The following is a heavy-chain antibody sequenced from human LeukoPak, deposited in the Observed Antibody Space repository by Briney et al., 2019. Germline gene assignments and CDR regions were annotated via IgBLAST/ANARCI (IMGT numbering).Heavy chain of an antibody. CDR2: IYHSGST. D-gene: IGHD3-3*01. J-gene: IGHJ4*02. V-gene: IGHV4-30-2*05. CDR3: ARKEWVPYYFDN. Sequence: NTSETLSLTCTVSGGSINSGGYSWSWIRQPPGKALEWIGYIYHSGSTYYNPSLKSRVTISVDTSKNQFSLKLSSVTAADTAVYYCARKEWVPYYFDNWGQGTLVTVSS. CDR1: GGSINSGGYS.